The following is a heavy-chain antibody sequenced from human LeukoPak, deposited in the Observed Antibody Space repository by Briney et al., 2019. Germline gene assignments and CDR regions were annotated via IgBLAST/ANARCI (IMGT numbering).Heavy chain of an antibody. J-gene: IGHJ4*02. CDR2: IYYSGST. CDR3: ARQYSSSSKVFDY. V-gene: IGHV4-59*01. D-gene: IGHD6-6*01. Sequence: SEALCLTCTDPGGSISSYYWSWIRQPPGKGLGWVGYIYYSGSTNYNPSLKGRVTISVDTSKNQFSLKLSSVTAADTAVYYCARQYSSSSKVFDYWGQGTLVTVSS. CDR1: GGSISSYY.